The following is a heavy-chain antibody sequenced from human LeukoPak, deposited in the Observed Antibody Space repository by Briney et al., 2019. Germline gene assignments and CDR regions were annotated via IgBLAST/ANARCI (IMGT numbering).Heavy chain of an antibody. CDR1: GGTFSSYA. CDR3: ASPLSGYSYGYISY. CDR2: IIPIFGTA. D-gene: IGHD5-18*01. V-gene: IGHV1-69*01. J-gene: IGHJ4*02. Sequence: SSVKVSCKASGGTFSSYAISWVRQAPGQGLEWMGGIIPIFGTANYAQKFQGRVTIIADESTSTAYMELSSLRSEDTAVYYCASPLSGYSYGYISYWGQGTLVTVSS.